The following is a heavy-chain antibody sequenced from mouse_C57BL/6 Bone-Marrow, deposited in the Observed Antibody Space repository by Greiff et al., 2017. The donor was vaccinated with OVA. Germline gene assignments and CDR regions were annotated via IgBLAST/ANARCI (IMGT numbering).Heavy chain of an antibody. CDR1: GFSLTSYG. CDR2: IWSGGST. V-gene: IGHV2-2*01. CDR3: ASYYYGSSYGYFDV. J-gene: IGHJ1*03. Sequence: VQLVESGPGLVQPSQSLSITCTVSGFSLTSYGVHWVRQSPGKGLEWLGVIWSGGSTDYNEAFISRLSISKGNSKSQVFFKMNSLQADDTAIYYCASYYYGSSYGYFDVWGTGTTVTVSS. D-gene: IGHD1-1*01.